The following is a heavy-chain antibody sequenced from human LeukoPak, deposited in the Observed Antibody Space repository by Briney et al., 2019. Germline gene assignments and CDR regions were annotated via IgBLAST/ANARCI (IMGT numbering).Heavy chain of an antibody. J-gene: IGHJ4*02. CDR3: AKQLGYCSDGSCYFPY. V-gene: IGHV3-23*01. Sequence: GGSLRLSWAAYGFTFSSSAMSWVRQAPGKVLEWVSAISNNGGYTYYADSVQGRFTISRDNSKSTLCLQMNSLRAEDTAVYYCAKQLGYCSDGSCYFPYWGQGTLVTVSS. CDR2: ISNNGGYT. CDR1: GFTFSSSA. D-gene: IGHD2-15*01.